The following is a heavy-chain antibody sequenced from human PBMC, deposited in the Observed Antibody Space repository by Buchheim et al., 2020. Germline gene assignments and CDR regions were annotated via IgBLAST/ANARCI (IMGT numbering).Heavy chain of an antibody. J-gene: IGHJ4*02. CDR3: AREEASTGIY. CDR1: GDSISSSSYY. V-gene: IGHV4-39*02. Sequence: QLQLQESGPGLVKPSETLSLTCTVSGDSISSSSYYWGWIRQPPGKGLEWIGTTHYSASTHYNPSLKSRVTLYVDTSKHQFSLKVTSVTAADTAVYYCAREEASTGIYWGQGTL. CDR2: THYSAST. D-gene: IGHD1-1*01.